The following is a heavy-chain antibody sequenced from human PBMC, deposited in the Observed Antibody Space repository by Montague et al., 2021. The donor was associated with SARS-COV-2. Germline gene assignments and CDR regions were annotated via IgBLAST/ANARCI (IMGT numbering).Heavy chain of an antibody. V-gene: IGHV1-24*01. D-gene: IGHD3-22*01. J-gene: IGHJ3*02. CDR2: FDSEDGET. CDR1: GYRLSEFS. CDR3: ATLGIEVITYAFDI. Sequence: SVKVSCKVSGYRLSEFSMQIHWVRQAPGEGLEWVGEFDSEDGETIYAQKFQGRVTMTEDRSTDTVYMELTSLTSEDSAMYFCATLGIEVITYAFDIWGQGTMVTVSS.